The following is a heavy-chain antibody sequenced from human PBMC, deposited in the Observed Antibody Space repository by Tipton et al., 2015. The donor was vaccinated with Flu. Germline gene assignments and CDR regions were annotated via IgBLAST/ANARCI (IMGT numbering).Heavy chain of an antibody. V-gene: IGHV4-59*08. CDR2: IYYTGTT. Sequence: TLSLTCTVSGGSIINNYWTWIRQPPGKGLEWIGYIYYTGTTNYNPSLKSRVTISVDTSKNQISLKLSSVTAADTAQYYCARRYCSRTSCYGDDTFDIWGQGTMVSVSS. CDR1: GGSIINNY. CDR3: ARRYCSRTSCYGDDTFDI. D-gene: IGHD2-2*01. J-gene: IGHJ3*02.